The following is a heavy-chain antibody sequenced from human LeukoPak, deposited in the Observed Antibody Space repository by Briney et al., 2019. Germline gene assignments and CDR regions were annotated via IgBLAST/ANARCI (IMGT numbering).Heavy chain of an antibody. CDR3: ARRGPNWNSGVNWFDP. J-gene: IGHJ5*02. CDR1: GYSFTSYW. V-gene: IGHV5-51*01. CDR2: IYPGDSDT. D-gene: IGHD1-7*01. Sequence: GESLKISCKGSGYSFTSYWIGWVRQMPGKGLEWMGIIYPGDSDTRYSPSFQGQVTISADKSISTAYLQWSSLKASDTAMYYCARRGPNWNSGVNWFDPWGQGTLVTVSS.